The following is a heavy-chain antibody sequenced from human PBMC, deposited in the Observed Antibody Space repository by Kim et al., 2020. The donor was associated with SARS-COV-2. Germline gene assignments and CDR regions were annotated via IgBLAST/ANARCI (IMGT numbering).Heavy chain of an antibody. V-gene: IGHV2-5*01. Sequence: YSPSLKSRLTITKDTSKNQVVLTMTNMDPVHTATYYCAHSTSGYPIPFDYWGQGTLVTVSS. CDR3: AHSTSGYPIPFDY. J-gene: IGHJ4*02. D-gene: IGHD3-22*01.